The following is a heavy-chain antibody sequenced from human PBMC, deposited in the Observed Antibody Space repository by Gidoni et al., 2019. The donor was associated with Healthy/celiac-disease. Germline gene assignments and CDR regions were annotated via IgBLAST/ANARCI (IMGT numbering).Heavy chain of an antibody. D-gene: IGHD2-21*02. J-gene: IGHJ5*02. CDR1: GFSLSTSGVG. Sequence: QITLKESGPTLVKPTQTLTLTCTFSGFSLSTSGVGVGWIRQPPGKALEWLALIYWDDDKRYSPSLKSRLTITKDTSKNQVVLTMTNMDPVDTATYYCAHSDRAYCGGDCPAQGGWFDPWGQGTLVTVSS. CDR3: AHSDRAYCGGDCPAQGGWFDP. V-gene: IGHV2-5*02. CDR2: IYWDDDK.